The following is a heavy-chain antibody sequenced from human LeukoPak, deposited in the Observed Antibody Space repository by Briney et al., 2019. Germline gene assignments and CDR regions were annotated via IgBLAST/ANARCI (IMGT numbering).Heavy chain of an antibody. CDR3: DRVASNYDFDY. D-gene: IGHD4-11*01. V-gene: IGHV3-21*01. CDR2: ISSSSSYI. CDR1: GFTFSSYR. Sequence: GGSLRLSCAASGFTFSSYRMNWVRQAPGKGLEWVSSISSSSSYIYYADSVKGRFTISRDNAKNSLYLQMNSLRAEDTAVYYCDRVASNYDFDYWGQGTLVTVSS. J-gene: IGHJ4*02.